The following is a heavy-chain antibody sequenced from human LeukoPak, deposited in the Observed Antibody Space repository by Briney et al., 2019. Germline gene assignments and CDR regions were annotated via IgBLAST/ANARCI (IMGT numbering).Heavy chain of an antibody. CDR1: GFTFSSYA. V-gene: IGHV3-23*01. D-gene: IGHD3-3*01. CDR2: ISGSGGST. Sequence: GGSLRLSCAASGFTFSSYAMSWVRQAPGKGLEWVSSISGSGGSTYYADSVKGRFTISRDNSKNTLYLQMNSLRAEDTGVYYCATHGGTSYRVVMVRNFDYWGQGHLVTVSS. J-gene: IGHJ4*02. CDR3: ATHGGTSYRVVMVRNFDY.